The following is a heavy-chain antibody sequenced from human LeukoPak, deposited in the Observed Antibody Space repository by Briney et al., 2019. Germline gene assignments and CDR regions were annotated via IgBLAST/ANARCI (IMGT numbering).Heavy chain of an antibody. J-gene: IGHJ4*02. D-gene: IGHD3-10*01. Sequence: GGSLRPSCAVSGITLSNYGMSWGRQPPGNGLEWVAGLSGSGGGTIYADSVQGRFTTSRDTPKNTLYLQINSQRAENTTVYFAAKRGVVIRVFLVAFHKEAYYFDSWGQGALVTVSS. CDR2: LSGSGGGT. CDR3: AKRGVVIRVFLVAFHKEAYYFDS. CDR1: GITLSNYG. V-gene: IGHV3-23*01.